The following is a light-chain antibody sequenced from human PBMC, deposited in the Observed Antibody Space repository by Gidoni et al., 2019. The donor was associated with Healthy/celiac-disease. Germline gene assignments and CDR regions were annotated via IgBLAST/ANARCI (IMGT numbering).Light chain of an antibody. CDR1: SSDVGGYNY. V-gene: IGLV2-14*03. CDR3: SSYTSSTRGWL. CDR2: DVS. Sequence: GQSITISCTGTSSDVGGYNYVSWYQQHPGKAPKLMIYDVSNRPSGVSNRFSGSKSGNTASLTISGLQAEDEADYYCSSYTSSTRGWLFGGGTKLTVL. J-gene: IGLJ3*02.